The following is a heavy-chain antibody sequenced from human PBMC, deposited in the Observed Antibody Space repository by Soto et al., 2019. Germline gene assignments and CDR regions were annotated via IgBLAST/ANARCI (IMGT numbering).Heavy chain of an antibody. Sequence: PSETLSLTCTVSGGSISSYYWSWIRQPPGKGLEWIGYIYYSGSTNYNPSLKSRVTISVDTSKNQFSLKLSSVTAADTAVYYCARAGNVYYYDSSGYWDYWGQGTLVTVSS. CDR2: IYYSGST. V-gene: IGHV4-59*01. CDR3: ARAGNVYYYDSSGYWDY. D-gene: IGHD3-22*01. J-gene: IGHJ4*02. CDR1: GGSISSYY.